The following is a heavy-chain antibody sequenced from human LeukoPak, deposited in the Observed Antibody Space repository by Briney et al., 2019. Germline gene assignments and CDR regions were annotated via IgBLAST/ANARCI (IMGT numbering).Heavy chain of an antibody. Sequence: GASVKVSCKASGYTFTGYYMHWVRQAPGQGLEWMGWINPNSGGTNYVQKFQGRVTMTRDTSISTAYMELSRLRSDDTAVYYCARDAYYDFWSGYSHYYMDVWGKGTTVTVSS. CDR3: ARDAYYDFWSGYSHYYMDV. D-gene: IGHD3-3*01. CDR1: GYTFTGYY. J-gene: IGHJ6*03. V-gene: IGHV1-2*02. CDR2: INPNSGGT.